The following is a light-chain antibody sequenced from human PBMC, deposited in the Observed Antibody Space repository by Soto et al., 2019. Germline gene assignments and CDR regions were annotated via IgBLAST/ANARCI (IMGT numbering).Light chain of an antibody. Sequence: DIQMTQSPSSVSASVGDRVTITCRASQDIGSWLAWYQQKPGKAPKILIYGASILQRGVPSRFSGSGSGTDFTLTISSLQPEDFATHYCQQTNSFLTITFGPGTKVDIK. CDR2: GAS. J-gene: IGKJ3*01. V-gene: IGKV1-12*01. CDR3: QQTNSFLTIT. CDR1: QDIGSW.